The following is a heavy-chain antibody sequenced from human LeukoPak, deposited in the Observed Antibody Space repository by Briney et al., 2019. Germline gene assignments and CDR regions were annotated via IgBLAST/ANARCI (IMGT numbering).Heavy chain of an antibody. CDR2: IKSKTDGGTT. J-gene: IGHJ4*02. V-gene: IGHV3-15*01. D-gene: IGHD3-9*01. Sequence: GGSLRLSCAASGFTFSNAWVNWVRQAPGKGLEWVGRIKSKTDGGTTDYAAPVKGRFTISRDDSKNTLYLQMNSLKTEDTAVYYCTTDILTAYYLYFDYWGQGTLVTVSS. CDR1: GFTFSNAW. CDR3: TTDILTAYYLYFDY.